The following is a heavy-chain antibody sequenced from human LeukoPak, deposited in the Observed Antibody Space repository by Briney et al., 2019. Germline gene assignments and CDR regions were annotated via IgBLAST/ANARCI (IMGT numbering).Heavy chain of an antibody. CDR1: GFTFSSYG. J-gene: IGHJ3*01. CDR2: ISYDGSNK. CDR3: IVSSGFVVGVGSWP. V-gene: IGHV3-30*03. Sequence: TGGSLRLSCAASGFTFSSYGMHWVRQAPGKGLEWVAVISYDGSNKYYADSVKGRFTISRDNSKNTLYLQMNSLRAEDTAVYYCIVSSGFVVGVGSWPWGQGTMVTVSS. D-gene: IGHD3-22*01.